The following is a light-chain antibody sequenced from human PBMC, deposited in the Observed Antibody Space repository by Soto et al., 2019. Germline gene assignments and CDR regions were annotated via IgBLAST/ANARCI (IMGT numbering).Light chain of an antibody. Sequence: QSVLGQPPSASGSPGQSVTISCTGTSSDVGGYDYVSWYQQHPGKAPKLMIYEVSKRPSGVPDRFSAFKSGNTASLTVSGLQAEDEAHYHCTSYAGNDVYVFGTGTKVTVL. J-gene: IGLJ1*01. CDR1: SSDVGGYDY. V-gene: IGLV2-8*01. CDR2: EVS. CDR3: TSYAGNDVYV.